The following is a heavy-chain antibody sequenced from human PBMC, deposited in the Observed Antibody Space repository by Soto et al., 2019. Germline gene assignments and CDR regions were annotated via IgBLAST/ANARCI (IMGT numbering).Heavy chain of an antibody. V-gene: IGHV6-1*01. J-gene: IGHJ4*02. CDR2: TYYRSKWYV. D-gene: IGHD6-13*01. CDR1: GDSVSSNTAT. CDR3: ARVRFEQQMSHFGY. Sequence: PSQTLSLTCAISGDSVSSNTATWDWIRQSPSRGLEWLGRTYYRSKWYVDYAVFVKSRIIINPDTSKNQFSLQLNSVTPEDTAVYYCARVRFEQQMSHFGYWGQGILVTVSS.